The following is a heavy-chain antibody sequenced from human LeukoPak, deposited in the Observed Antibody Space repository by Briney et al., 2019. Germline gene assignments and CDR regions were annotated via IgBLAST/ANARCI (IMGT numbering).Heavy chain of an antibody. CDR2: ISYDGSNK. V-gene: IGHV3-30*04. CDR3: ARGGRFLEWRIYDY. J-gene: IGHJ4*02. D-gene: IGHD3-3*01. CDR1: GFTFSTYV. Sequence: PGGSLRLSCAASGFTFSTYVMHWVRQAPGKGLEWVAVISYDGSNKYYADSVKGRFTISRDNSKNTLYLQMNSLRAEDTAVYYCARGGRFLEWRIYDYWGQGTLVTVSS.